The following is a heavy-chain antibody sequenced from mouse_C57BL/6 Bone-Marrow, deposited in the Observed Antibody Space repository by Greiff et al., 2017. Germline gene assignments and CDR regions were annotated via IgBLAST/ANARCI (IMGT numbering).Heavy chain of an antibody. Sequence: EVKLQESGPGLVKPSQSLSLTCSVTGYSITSGYYWNWIRQFPGNKLEWIGYISYDGSNNYNPSLKNRTSLTRDTSKNQFFLKLNSVTTEDTATYYCARSLVWFAYWGQGTLVTVSA. D-gene: IGHD2-10*02. V-gene: IGHV3-6*01. J-gene: IGHJ3*01. CDR2: ISYDGSN. CDR3: ARSLVWFAY. CDR1: GYSITSGYY.